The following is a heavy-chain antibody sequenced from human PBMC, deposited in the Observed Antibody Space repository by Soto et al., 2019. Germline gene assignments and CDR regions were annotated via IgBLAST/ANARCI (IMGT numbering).Heavy chain of an antibody. CDR2: LSYDGANK. Sequence: QAHLVQSGGGVVQPGMSLNLSCVASGFTFSRIAMHWVRQAPGKGLEWLAVLSYDGANKIYADSVRGRFTISRDNSKNTRYLEMTGLKTEDTATYYCTEEGGQFVLQEYGSGWFDPWGQGALVTVSS. D-gene: IGHD3-3*01. J-gene: IGHJ5*02. V-gene: IGHV3-30-3*01. CDR3: TEEGGQFVLQEYGSGWFDP. CDR1: GFTFSRIA.